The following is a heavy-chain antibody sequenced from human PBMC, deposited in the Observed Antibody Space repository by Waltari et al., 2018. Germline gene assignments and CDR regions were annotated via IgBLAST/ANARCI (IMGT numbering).Heavy chain of an antibody. D-gene: IGHD5-12*01. CDR1: GGTFSSYA. V-gene: IGHV1-69*06. J-gene: IGHJ4*02. CDR3: ARDEMATITSRDY. Sequence: CKASGGTFSSYAISWVRQAPGQGLEWMGRIIPIFGTANYAQKFQGRVTITADKSTSTAYMELSSLRSEDTAVYYCARDEMATITSRDYWGQGTLVTVSS. CDR2: IIPIFGTA.